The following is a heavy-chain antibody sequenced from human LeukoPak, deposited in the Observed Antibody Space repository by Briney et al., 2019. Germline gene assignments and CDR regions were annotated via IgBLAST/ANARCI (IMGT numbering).Heavy chain of an antibody. J-gene: IGHJ4*02. CDR1: GGSFSGYY. V-gene: IGHV4-34*01. CDR2: INHSGST. Sequence: PSETLSLTCAVYGGSFSGYYWSWIRQPPGKGLAWIGEINHSGSTNYNPSLRSRVTVSVHTSKNQLSLKLSSVTAADTAVYYCARQWLVSPLFDYWGQGTLVTVSS. D-gene: IGHD6-19*01. CDR3: ARQWLVSPLFDY.